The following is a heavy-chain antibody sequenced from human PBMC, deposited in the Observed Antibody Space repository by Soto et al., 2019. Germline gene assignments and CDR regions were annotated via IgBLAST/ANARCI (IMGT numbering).Heavy chain of an antibody. J-gene: IGHJ5*02. Sequence: QVQLVQSGAEVKKPGASVKVSCKASGYTFTSFGIGWVRQAPGQGLEWMGWITTYSGNTEYAQKFQGRVTLTRDTSTTTAYMELRSPRSDDTAVYYCAREFYSSSADPNRFDHWGQGTLVTVSS. V-gene: IGHV1-18*01. CDR3: AREFYSSSADPNRFDH. D-gene: IGHD6-6*01. CDR2: ITTYSGNT. CDR1: GYTFTSFG.